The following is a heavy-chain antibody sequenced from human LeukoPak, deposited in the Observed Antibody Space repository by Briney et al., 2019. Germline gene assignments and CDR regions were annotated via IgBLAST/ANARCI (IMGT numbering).Heavy chain of an antibody. D-gene: IGHD5/OR15-5a*01. J-gene: IGHJ6*02. V-gene: IGHV1-18*01. Sequence: GASVKVSCKAPGYTFTSYGISWVRQAPGQGLEWMGWISAYNGNTNYAQKLQGRVTMTTDTSTSTAYMELRSLRSDDTAVYYCARDWDIVSYYYYGMDVWGQGTTVTVSS. CDR3: ARDWDIVSYYYYGMDV. CDR1: GYTFTSYG. CDR2: ISAYNGNT.